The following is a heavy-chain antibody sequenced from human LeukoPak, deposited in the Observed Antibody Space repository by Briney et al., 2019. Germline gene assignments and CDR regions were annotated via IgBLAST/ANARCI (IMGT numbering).Heavy chain of an antibody. CDR1: GFTFSSYG. Sequence: GGSLRLSCAASGFTFSSYGMHWVRQAPGKGLEWVALIRYDGSNKYYADSVKGRFTISRDNSKNTLYLQMNSLRAEDTAVYYCAKVPRDCSGGSCYSYYYYMDVWGKGTTVTVSS. V-gene: IGHV3-30*02. CDR2: IRYDGSNK. CDR3: AKVPRDCSGGSCYSYYYYMDV. D-gene: IGHD2-15*01. J-gene: IGHJ6*03.